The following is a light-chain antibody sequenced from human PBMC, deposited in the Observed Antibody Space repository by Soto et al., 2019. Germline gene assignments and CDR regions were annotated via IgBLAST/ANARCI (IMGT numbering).Light chain of an antibody. J-gene: IGLJ1*01. CDR1: SSDFGNYNL. Sequence: QSVLTQPASVSGSPGQSITISCTGTSSDFGNYNLVSWYQQHPGKVPKLILFEVNKRPSGVSGRFSGSKSGNTASLTISGLQAEDEADYYCSSYTGGNPSYVFGTGTKVTVL. CDR2: EVN. CDR3: SSYTGGNPSYV. V-gene: IGLV2-14*02.